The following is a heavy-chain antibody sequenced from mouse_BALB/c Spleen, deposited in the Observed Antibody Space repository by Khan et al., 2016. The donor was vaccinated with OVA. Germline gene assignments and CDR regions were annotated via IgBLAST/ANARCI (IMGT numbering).Heavy chain of an antibody. Sequence: EVHLVESGGDLVKPGGSLKLSCAASGFTFSSYSMSWVRQTPDKRLEWVTTISSAGDYTYYQDSVKGRFTISRDKAKNTLYLQMSSLKSEDTAMYYCASHLTGSFAYWGQGTLVTVSA. J-gene: IGHJ3*01. CDR3: ASHLTGSFAY. CDR1: GFTFSSYS. D-gene: IGHD4-1*01. V-gene: IGHV5-6*01. CDR2: ISSAGDYT.